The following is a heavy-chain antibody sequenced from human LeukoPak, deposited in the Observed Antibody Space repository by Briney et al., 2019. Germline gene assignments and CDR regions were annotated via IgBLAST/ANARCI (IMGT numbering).Heavy chain of an antibody. CDR2: IYYSGST. J-gene: IGHJ4*02. D-gene: IGHD2-2*01. V-gene: IGHV4-39*07. Sequence: SETLSLTCNVSGGPINSNIYYWAWVRQPPGKGLEWIGSIYYSGSTYYNPSLKSRVTMSVDTSKNQFSLKLSSVTAADTAVYYCARGQKYQLLPDYWGQGTLVTVSS. CDR3: ARGQKYQLLPDY. CDR1: GGPINSNIYY.